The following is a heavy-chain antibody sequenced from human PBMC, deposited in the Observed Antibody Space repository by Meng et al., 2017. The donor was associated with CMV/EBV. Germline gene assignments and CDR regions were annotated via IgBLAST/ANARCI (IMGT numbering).Heavy chain of an antibody. J-gene: IGHJ4*02. CDR1: GYSISSGYY. Sequence: GSLRLSCTVSGYSISSGYYWGWIRQPPGKGLEWIGSIYHSGSTYYNPSLKSRVTISVDTSKNQFSLKLSSVTAADTAVYYCARDDCSGGSCYGYWGRGTLVTVSS. CDR3: ARDDCSGGSCYGY. CDR2: IYHSGST. V-gene: IGHV4-38-2*02. D-gene: IGHD2-15*01.